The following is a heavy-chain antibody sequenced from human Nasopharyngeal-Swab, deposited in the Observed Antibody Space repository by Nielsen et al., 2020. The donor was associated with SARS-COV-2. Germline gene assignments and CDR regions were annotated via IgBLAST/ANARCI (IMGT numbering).Heavy chain of an antibody. CDR3: ASGTVTLLHY. CDR1: GFSLIACA. D-gene: IGHD4-23*01. J-gene: IGHJ4*02. Sequence: RRATGGAGFSLIACAGHWVRQATGKGLEWVSAIGTAGDTYYPGSVKGRFTISRENAKNSLYLQMNSLRAEDTAVYYCASGTVTLLHYWGQGTLVTVSS. CDR2: IGTAGDT. V-gene: IGHV3-13*01.